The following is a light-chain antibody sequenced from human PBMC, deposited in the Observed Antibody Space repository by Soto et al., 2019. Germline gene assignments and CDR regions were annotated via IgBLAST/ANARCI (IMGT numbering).Light chain of an antibody. Sequence: QSALTQPASVSGSPGQSITISCTGTNSDVGAYNFVSWYQQHPGKAPKVMIYEVSNRPSGVSNRFSGSKSGNTASLTISGLQAEDEADYYCSSYISSSTLVFGGGTKLTVL. CDR3: SSYISSSTLV. CDR1: NSDVGAYNF. V-gene: IGLV2-14*01. CDR2: EVS. J-gene: IGLJ3*02.